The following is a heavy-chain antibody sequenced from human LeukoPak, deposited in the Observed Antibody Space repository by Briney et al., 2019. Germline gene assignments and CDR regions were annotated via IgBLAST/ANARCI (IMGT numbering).Heavy chain of an antibody. CDR3: ARAHPGIAAAGPAHFDY. CDR2: INPNSGGT. V-gene: IGHV1-2*02. CDR1: GYTFTGYY. Sequence: ASVKVSCKASGYTFTGYYMHWVRQAPGQGLEWMGWINPNSGGTNYAQKFQGRVTMTRDTSISTAYMELSRLRSDDTAVYYCARAHPGIAAAGPAHFDYWGQGTLVTVSS. D-gene: IGHD6-13*01. J-gene: IGHJ4*02.